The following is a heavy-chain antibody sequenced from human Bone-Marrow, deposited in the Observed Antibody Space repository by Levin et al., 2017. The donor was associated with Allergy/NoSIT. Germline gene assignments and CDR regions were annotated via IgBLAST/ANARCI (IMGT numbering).Heavy chain of an antibody. V-gene: IGHV1-3*01. CDR3: ARGRGVHPPRWIFGVVIDCWFDP. D-gene: IGHD3-3*01. J-gene: IGHJ5*02. Sequence: EASVKVSCKASGYTFTSYAMHWVRQAPGQRLEWMGWINAGNGNTKYSQKFQGRVTITRDTSASTAYMELSSLRSEDTAVYYCARGRGVHPPRWIFGVVIDCWFDPWGQGTLVTVSS. CDR2: INAGNGNT. CDR1: GYTFTSYA.